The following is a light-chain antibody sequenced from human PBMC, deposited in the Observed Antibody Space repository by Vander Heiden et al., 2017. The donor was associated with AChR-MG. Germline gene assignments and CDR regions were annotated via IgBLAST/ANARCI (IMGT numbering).Light chain of an antibody. J-gene: IGLJ2*01. V-gene: IGLV1-40*01. CDR2: GNS. Sequence: QSVLTPPPSVSGAPGQRVTLSCPGSSSNIGAGYDVHWYQQLPGTAPKLLIYGNSNRPSGVPDRFSGSKSGTSASLAITGLQAEDEADYYCQSYDSSLSGSVFGGGTKLTVL. CDR3: QSYDSSLSGSV. CDR1: SSNIGAGYD.